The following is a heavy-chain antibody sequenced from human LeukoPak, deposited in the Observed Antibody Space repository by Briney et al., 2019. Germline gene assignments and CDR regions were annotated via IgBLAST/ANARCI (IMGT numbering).Heavy chain of an antibody. J-gene: IGHJ5*02. Sequence: GGSLRLSCATSGFTFDEYAMHWVRQAPGKGLEWVSSISWNSGSIGYADSVKGRFTISRDNAKNSLYLQMNSLRAEDTALYYCARDESGVRGDLNWFDPWGQGTLVTVSS. CDR1: GFTFDEYA. CDR2: ISWNSGSI. D-gene: IGHD3-10*01. CDR3: ARDESGVRGDLNWFDP. V-gene: IGHV3-9*01.